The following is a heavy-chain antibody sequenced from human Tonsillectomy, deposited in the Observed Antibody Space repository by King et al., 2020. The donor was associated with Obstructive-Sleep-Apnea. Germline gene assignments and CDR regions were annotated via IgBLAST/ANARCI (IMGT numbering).Heavy chain of an antibody. V-gene: IGHV4-39*07. D-gene: IGHD2/OR15-2a*01. Sequence: QLQESGPGLVKPPETLSLTCTVSGGSISSSYYWGWIRQPPGKGLEWIGSIYYSGTTYYNPSLKSRVTISVDTSKNQFSLKLTSVTAADTAVYYCAREELMNWFDPWGQGTLVTVSS. CDR3: AREELMNWFDP. CDR1: GGSISSSYY. CDR2: IYYSGTT. J-gene: IGHJ5*02.